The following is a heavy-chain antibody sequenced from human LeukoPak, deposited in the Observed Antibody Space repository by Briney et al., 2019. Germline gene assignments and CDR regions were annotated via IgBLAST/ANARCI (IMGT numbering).Heavy chain of an antibody. J-gene: IGHJ4*02. CDR1: GFTSSTYA. CDR2: ISSSGTST. Sequence: PGGSLRLSCAASGFTSSTYAMNWVRQAPGKGLEWVSHISSSGTSTYYADSVKGRFTISRDNSKNTLHLQMNSLRAEDTAIYYCAKDQSGCSGGSCYSSFDYWGQGTLVTVSS. CDR3: AKDQSGCSGGSCYSSFDY. D-gene: IGHD2-15*01. V-gene: IGHV3-23*01.